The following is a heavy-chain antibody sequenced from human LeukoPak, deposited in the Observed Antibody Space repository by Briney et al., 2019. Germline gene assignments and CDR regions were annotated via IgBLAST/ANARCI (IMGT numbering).Heavy chain of an antibody. D-gene: IGHD1-26*01. Sequence: ASVKVSCKASGGTFSSYAISWVRQAPGQGLEWMGRIIPIFGTANYAQKFQGRVTITTEESTSTAYMELSSLRSEDTAVYYCARLREDWYFDLWGRGTLVTVSS. J-gene: IGHJ2*01. CDR1: GGTFSSYA. V-gene: IGHV1-69*05. CDR3: ARLREDWYFDL. CDR2: IIPIFGTA.